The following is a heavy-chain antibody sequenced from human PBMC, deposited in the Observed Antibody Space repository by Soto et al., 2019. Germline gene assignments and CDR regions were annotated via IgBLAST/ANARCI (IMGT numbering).Heavy chain of an antibody. CDR1: GGNFSDYY. J-gene: IGHJ5*02. D-gene: IGHD3-22*01. CDR3: AREAGYYDRSGYNWFDP. V-gene: IGHV4-34*01. Sequence: SQTNPLRYAVYGGNFSDYYWSWIRQPPGKGLEWIGEINHSGSTNYNPSLKSRVTISVDTSKNQFSLIVSSVTAADTAVYYCAREAGYYDRSGYNWFDPWGQGIQVTVSS. CDR2: INHSGST.